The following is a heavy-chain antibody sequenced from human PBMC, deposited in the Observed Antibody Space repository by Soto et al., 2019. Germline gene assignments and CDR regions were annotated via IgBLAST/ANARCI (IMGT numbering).Heavy chain of an antibody. CDR2: IWYDGSNK. CDR3: ARDLRVVPAASSGMDV. CDR1: GFTFSSYG. V-gene: IGHV3-33*01. D-gene: IGHD2-2*01. Sequence: LRLSCAASGFTFSSYGMHWVRQAPGKGLEWVAVIWYDGSNKYYADSVKGRFTISRDNSRNTLYLQMNSLRAEDTAVYYCARDLRVVPAASSGMDVWGQGTTVTVSS. J-gene: IGHJ6*02.